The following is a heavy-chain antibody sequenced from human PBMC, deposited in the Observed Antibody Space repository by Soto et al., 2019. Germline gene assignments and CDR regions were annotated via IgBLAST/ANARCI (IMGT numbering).Heavy chain of an antibody. CDR1: GFTFSNYA. D-gene: IGHD6-13*01. CDR2: ISNSGAGA. Sequence: GGSLRLSCVASGFTFSNYAMSWVRQAPGKGLEWVSSISNSGAGANYADSVKGRFTISRDNSRNTVYLQVHSLRAEDTAIYYCAKDRGIIAAALDFWGQGTLVTVSS. CDR3: AKDRGIIAAALDF. J-gene: IGHJ4*02. V-gene: IGHV3-23*01.